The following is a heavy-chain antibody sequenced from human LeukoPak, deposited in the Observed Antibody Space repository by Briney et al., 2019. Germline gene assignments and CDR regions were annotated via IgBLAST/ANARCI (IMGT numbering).Heavy chain of an antibody. D-gene: IGHD4-17*01. CDR2: ISGSGGDT. Sequence: GGSLRLSCAASGFTFNNYGMSWVRQAPGKGLEWVSTISGSGGDTYYADSLKGRSTISRDNSKNTLYLQMNSLRAEDTAVYYCVRTSKYGDSGYWGQGTLVTVSS. CDR1: GFTFNNYG. J-gene: IGHJ4*02. V-gene: IGHV3-23*01. CDR3: VRTSKYGDSGY.